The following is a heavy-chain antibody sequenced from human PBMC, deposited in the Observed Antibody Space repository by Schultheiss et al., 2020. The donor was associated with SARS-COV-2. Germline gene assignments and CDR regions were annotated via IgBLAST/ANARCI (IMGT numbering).Heavy chain of an antibody. CDR1: GFTFDDYA. J-gene: IGHJ5*02. D-gene: IGHD6-13*01. V-gene: IGHV3-9*01. CDR2: ISWNSGSI. CDR3: ARRLTSSSWYGSKYNWFDP. Sequence: GGSLRLSCAASGFTFDDYAMHWVRQAPGKGLEWVSGISWNSGSIGYADSVKGRFTISRDNAKNSLYLQMNSLRAEDTALYYCARRLTSSSWYGSKYNWFDPWGQGTLVTVSS.